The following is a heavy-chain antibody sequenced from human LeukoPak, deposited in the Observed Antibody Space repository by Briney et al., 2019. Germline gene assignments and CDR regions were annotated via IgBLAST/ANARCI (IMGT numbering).Heavy chain of an antibody. CDR2: IYTSGST. V-gene: IGHV4-4*07. Sequence: SETLSLTCTVSGGSISSYYWSWIRQPAGKGLEWIGRIYTSGSTNYSPSLKSRVTMSVDTSKNQFSLKLSSVTAADTAVYYCAREWWDYNWFDPWGQGTLVTVSS. D-gene: IGHD2-15*01. CDR1: GGSISSYY. J-gene: IGHJ5*02. CDR3: AREWWDYNWFDP.